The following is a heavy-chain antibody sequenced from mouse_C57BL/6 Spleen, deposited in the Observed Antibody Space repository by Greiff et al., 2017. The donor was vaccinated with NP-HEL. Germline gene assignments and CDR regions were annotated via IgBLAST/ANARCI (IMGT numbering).Heavy chain of an antibody. CDR3: TSGGGSSLWYLDY. D-gene: IGHD1-1*01. V-gene: IGHV1-15*01. Sequence: QVQLKESGAELVRPGASVTLSCKASGYTFTDYEMHWVKQTPVHGLEWIGAIDPETGGTAYNQKFKGKAILTADKSSSTAYMELRSLTSEDSAVYYCTSGGGSSLWYLDYWGQGTTLTVSS. J-gene: IGHJ2*01. CDR1: GYTFTDYE. CDR2: IDPETGGT.